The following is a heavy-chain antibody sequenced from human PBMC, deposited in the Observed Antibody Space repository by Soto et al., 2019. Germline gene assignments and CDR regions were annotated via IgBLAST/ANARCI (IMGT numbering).Heavy chain of an antibody. CDR3: ARGWLGGGQASDLGY. D-gene: IGHD1-26*01. CDR2: IYYSGNT. CDR1: GGSINSGDYY. V-gene: IGHV4-30-4*01. Sequence: QVQLQESGPGLVKPSQTLSLTCTVSGGSINSGDYYWSWIRQPPGKGLGWIGCIYYSGNTYYSPSLKSRVNISLGTSKNQISLKLSSVTAADTAVYYCARGWLGGGQASDLGYWGQGTLVTVSS. J-gene: IGHJ4*02.